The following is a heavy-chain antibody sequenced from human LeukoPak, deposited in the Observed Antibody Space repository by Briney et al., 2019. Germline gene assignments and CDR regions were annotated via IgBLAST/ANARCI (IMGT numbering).Heavy chain of an antibody. J-gene: IGHJ5*02. V-gene: IGHV4-38-2*02. Sequence: SETLSLTCTVSGYSISSGSYWGWIRQPPGKGLEWIGNIYHSGSTYYNPSLKRRVTISVDTSKNQFSLKLSSVTAADTAGYYCARDYVGRFDPWGQGTLVTVSS. D-gene: IGHD2-15*01. CDR3: ARDYVGRFDP. CDR2: IYHSGST. CDR1: GYSISSGSY.